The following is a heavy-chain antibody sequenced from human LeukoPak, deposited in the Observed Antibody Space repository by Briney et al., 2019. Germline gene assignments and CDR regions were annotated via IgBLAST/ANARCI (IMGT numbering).Heavy chain of an antibody. CDR1: GFTVSSNS. V-gene: IGHV3-21*01. J-gene: IGHJ4*02. Sequence: GGSLRLSCTVSGFTVSSNSMNWVRQAPGKGLEWVSSIDSSGVSTFCVASLRGRFTISRDNAKNSLYLQMNSLRAEDTAVYHCVRGDRRDFWGQGTLVTVSS. D-gene: IGHD3-16*01. CDR2: IDSSGVST. CDR3: VRGDRRDF.